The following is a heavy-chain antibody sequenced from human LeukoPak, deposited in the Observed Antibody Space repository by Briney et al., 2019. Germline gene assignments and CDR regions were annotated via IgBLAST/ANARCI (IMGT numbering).Heavy chain of an antibody. D-gene: IGHD5-12*01. CDR1: GFTVSSNY. CDR3: ARDPGYSNSPYYLDY. V-gene: IGHV3-66*01. J-gene: IGHJ4*02. Sequence: PGGSLRLSCAASGFTVSSNYTNWVRQAPGKGLEWVSVIYSGGSTYYADSVKGRFTISRDNAKNSLYLQMNSLRAEDTAVFYCARDPGYSNSPYYLDYWGQGTLVTVSS. CDR2: IYSGGST.